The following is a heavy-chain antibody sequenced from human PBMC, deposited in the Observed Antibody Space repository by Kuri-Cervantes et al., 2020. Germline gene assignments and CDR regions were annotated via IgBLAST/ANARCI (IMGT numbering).Heavy chain of an antibody. CDR1: GYIFIKSA. J-gene: IGHJ3*02. Sequence: SVKVSCKTSGYIFIKSAIHWVRQAPGQGLEWMGGIIPIFGTANYAQKFQGRVTITTDESTSTAYMELSSLRSEDTAVYYCAILYCSGGSCYFDAFDIWGQGTMVTV. V-gene: IGHV1-69*05. D-gene: IGHD2-15*01. CDR2: IIPIFGTA. CDR3: AILYCSGGSCYFDAFDI.